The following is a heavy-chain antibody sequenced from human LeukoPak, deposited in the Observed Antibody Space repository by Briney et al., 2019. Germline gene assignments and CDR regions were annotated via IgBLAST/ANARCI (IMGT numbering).Heavy chain of an antibody. D-gene: IGHD4-17*01. Sequence: HSGGSLRLSCTASGFTFSDYSMSWVRQAPGAGLEWVSAISPAGDSTTDADSVKGRFTISRDNTKNSLYLQLTSLRAEDTAVYYCAKNYGPLEYWGRGTLLTVSS. CDR2: ISPAGDST. CDR1: GFTFSDYS. CDR3: AKNYGPLEY. V-gene: IGHV3-23*01. J-gene: IGHJ4*02.